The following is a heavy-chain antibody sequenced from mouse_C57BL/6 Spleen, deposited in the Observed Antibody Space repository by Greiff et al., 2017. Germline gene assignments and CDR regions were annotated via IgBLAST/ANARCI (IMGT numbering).Heavy chain of an antibody. Sequence: EVMLVESGGGLVKPGGSLKLSCEASGFTFRDYGMHWVRQAPEKGLEWVAYISSGSSTIDYADKVKGRFTISRDNAKNPLFLQMTSLRSEDTAMYYCARNYVMDYWGQGTSVTVSS. CDR3: ARNYVMDY. CDR2: ISSGSSTI. CDR1: GFTFRDYG. V-gene: IGHV5-17*01. J-gene: IGHJ4*01.